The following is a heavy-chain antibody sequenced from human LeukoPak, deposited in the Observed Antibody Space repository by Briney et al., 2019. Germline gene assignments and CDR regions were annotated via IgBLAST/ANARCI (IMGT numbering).Heavy chain of an antibody. CDR3: ARGEYQLRDYYYYYYMDV. CDR1: GFTFSSYD. Sequence: GGTLCLTCAASGFTFSSYDMNWVRQAPGKGLEWVSYISSSGSTIYYADPVKGRFTISRDNAKNSLYLQMNSLRAEDTAVYYCARGEYQLRDYYYYYYMDVWGKGTTVTVSS. V-gene: IGHV3-48*03. D-gene: IGHD2-2*01. J-gene: IGHJ6*03. CDR2: ISSSGSTI.